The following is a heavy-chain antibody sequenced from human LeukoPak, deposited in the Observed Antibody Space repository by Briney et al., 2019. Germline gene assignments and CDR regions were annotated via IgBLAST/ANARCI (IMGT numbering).Heavy chain of an antibody. CDR3: ARYYYDSSGSIDY. CDR2: IYHSGST. J-gene: IGHJ4*02. CDR1: GXSISSTNW. D-gene: IGHD3-22*01. V-gene: IGHV4-4*02. Sequence: PSETLSLTCAVSGXSISSTNWWNWVRQPPGKGLEWIGEIYHSGSTNYNSSLKSRVTISVDKSKNQVSLKLSSVTAADTAMYYCARYYYDSSGSIDYWGQGTLVTVSS.